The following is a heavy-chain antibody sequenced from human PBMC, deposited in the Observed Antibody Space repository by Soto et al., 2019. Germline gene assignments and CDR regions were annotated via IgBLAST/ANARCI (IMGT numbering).Heavy chain of an antibody. CDR1: GFSLTTSGVG. D-gene: IGHD3-3*01. Sequence: QITLNESGPPVVSPTETLTLTCRFSGFSLTTSGVGVGWIRQSPGKAPEWLALIYWDDDKRYSASLKSRLTLTKDTSKNQVVLTVSDLDPTDTATYYCAHRVLRTVFGLVTTTAIYFDFWGQGTPVAVSS. J-gene: IGHJ4*02. CDR3: AHRVLRTVFGLVTTTAIYFDF. V-gene: IGHV2-5*02. CDR2: IYWDDDK.